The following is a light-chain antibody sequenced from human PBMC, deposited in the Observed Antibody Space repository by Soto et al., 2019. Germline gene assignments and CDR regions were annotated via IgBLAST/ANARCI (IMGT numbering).Light chain of an antibody. V-gene: IGKV1-5*01. CDR1: ESITIW. CDR2: DAS. CDR3: QQYNSFSWT. Sequence: DIPKTQYPATLSASFGDIVTIPWRASESITIWLAWYQQKPGKAPKLLIYDASSLEGGVPSRFSGSGSGTEFTLTISGLQPDDFATYYCQQYNSFSWTFGQGTKVAIK. J-gene: IGKJ1*01.